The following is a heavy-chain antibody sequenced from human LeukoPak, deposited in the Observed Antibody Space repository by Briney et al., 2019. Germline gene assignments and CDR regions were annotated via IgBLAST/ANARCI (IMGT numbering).Heavy chain of an antibody. Sequence: ASVKVSCKASGYTFTGCYIHWVRQAPGQGLEWMGWISPNSGDTNYAQKFQGRVTVTRDTSISTAYMEVSRLRSDDTAVYYCARGVVVAAPCPGYWGQGTLVTVSS. CDR1: GYTFTGCY. J-gene: IGHJ4*02. D-gene: IGHD2-15*01. V-gene: IGHV1-2*02. CDR2: ISPNSGDT. CDR3: ARGVVVAAPCPGY.